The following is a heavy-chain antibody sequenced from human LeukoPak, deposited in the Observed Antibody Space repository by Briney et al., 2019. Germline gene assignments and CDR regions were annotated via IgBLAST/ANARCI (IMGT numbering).Heavy chain of an antibody. CDR3: ARISTTGFFQNYYMDV. V-gene: IGHV4-34*01. Sequence: NPSETLSLTCAVYGGSFSGYYWSWIRQPPGKGLEWIGEINHSGSTNYNPSLKSRVTISVDTSKNQFSLKLSSVTAADTAVYYCARISTTGFFQNYYMDVWGKGTTVTVSS. J-gene: IGHJ6*03. CDR2: INHSGST. D-gene: IGHD2/OR15-2a*01. CDR1: GGSFSGYY.